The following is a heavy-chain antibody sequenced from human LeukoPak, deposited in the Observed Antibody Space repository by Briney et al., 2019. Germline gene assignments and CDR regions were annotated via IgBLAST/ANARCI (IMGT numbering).Heavy chain of an antibody. CDR1: GFTFSSYA. CDR2: ISGSGGST. V-gene: IGHV3-23*01. D-gene: IGHD1-1*01. CDR3: AKARYNWNDVADY. J-gene: IGHJ4*02. Sequence: GGSLRLSCAASGFTFSSYAMSGVRQPPGKGLEGVSAISGSGGSTYYADSVKGRFTISRDNSKNTLYLQMNSLRAEDTAVYYCAKARYNWNDVADYWGQGTLVTVSS.